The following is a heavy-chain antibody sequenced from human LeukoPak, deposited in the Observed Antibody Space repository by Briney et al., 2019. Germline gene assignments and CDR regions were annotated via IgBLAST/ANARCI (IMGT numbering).Heavy chain of an antibody. J-gene: IGHJ4*02. CDR1: GGTFSSYA. CDR3: ASSDYYYGMGSYWGGYYFDY. CDR2: IIPIFGTA. D-gene: IGHD3-10*01. V-gene: IGHV1-69*13. Sequence: SVKVSCKASGGTFSSYAISWVRQAPGQGLEWMGGIIPIFGTANYAQKFQGRVTITADESTSTAYMELSSLRSEDTAVYYCASSDYYYGMGSYWGGYYFDYWGQGTLVTVSS.